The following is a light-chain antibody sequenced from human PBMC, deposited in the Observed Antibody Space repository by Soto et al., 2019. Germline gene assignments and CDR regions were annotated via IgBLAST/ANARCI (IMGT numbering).Light chain of an antibody. J-gene: IGKJ1*01. CDR3: QQYHTYSWT. V-gene: IGKV1-5*03. CDR1: QSINSG. Sequence: DIQMTQSPSTLSASVGDRVTITCRASQSINSGVAWYQQKPGKAPKLLIYTASSLESGVPSRFSGSGSGTEFTLTISSLQPDDFATYYCQQYHTYSWTFGQGTKVEIK. CDR2: TAS.